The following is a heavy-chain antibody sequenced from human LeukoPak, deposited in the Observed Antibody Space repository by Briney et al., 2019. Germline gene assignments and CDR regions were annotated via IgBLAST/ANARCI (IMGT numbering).Heavy chain of an antibody. V-gene: IGHV1-3*01. CDR2: INAANGDT. J-gene: IGHJ4*02. Sequence: GASVKVSCKASGYTFSRYAIHWVRLAPGQRPEWMAWINAANGDTKYSQKFQGRVTITKDTFASTAYMEMNSLRSEDTAVYYCARLEDSSVWGRLYHNYFDYWGQGTLVTVSS. CDR1: GYTFSRYA. CDR3: ARLEDSSVWGRLYHNYFDY. D-gene: IGHD3-16*01.